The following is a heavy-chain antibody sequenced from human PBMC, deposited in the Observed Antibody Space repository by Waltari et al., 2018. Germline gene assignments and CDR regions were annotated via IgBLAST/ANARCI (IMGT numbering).Heavy chain of an antibody. V-gene: IGHV1-2*02. J-gene: IGHJ4*02. CDR3: ARRYDILTGYYQGEYCFDH. D-gene: IGHD3-9*01. CDR1: GYTFTGYY. CDR2: INPNTGGT. Sequence: QVQLVQSGAEVKKPGASVKVSCKASGYTFTGYYIHCVRQAPGPGLEWMGWINPNTGGTYYAQKFQDRVSMTRDTSIGTAYMELSRLTSGDTAVYFCARRYDILTGYYQGEYCFDHWGQGALVTVSS.